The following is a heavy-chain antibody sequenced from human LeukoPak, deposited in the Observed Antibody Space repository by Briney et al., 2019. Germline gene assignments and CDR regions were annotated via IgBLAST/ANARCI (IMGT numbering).Heavy chain of an antibody. CDR3: ARGADGVSSNSRGWFDP. V-gene: IGHV3-21*01. D-gene: IGHD2-15*01. CDR2: ISTSSSYI. J-gene: IGHJ5*02. CDR1: GFTFNRYN. Sequence: GGSLRLSCAASGFTFNRYNMNWVPRAPGKGLEWVSSISTSSSYIYYADSVRGRFTISRDNAKNSLYLQMNSLRAEDTAVYSCARGADGVSSNSRGWFDPWGQGTLVTVSS.